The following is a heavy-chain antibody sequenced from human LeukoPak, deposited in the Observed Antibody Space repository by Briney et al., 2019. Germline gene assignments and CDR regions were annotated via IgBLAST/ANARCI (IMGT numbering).Heavy chain of an antibody. J-gene: IGHJ4*02. V-gene: IGHV3-48*01. CDR3: ARRLDS. CDR2: ISGSDSSI. CDR1: GFILSTFD. Sequence: GGSLRLSCAASGFILSTFDMNWVRQAPGKGLEWVSFISGSDSSIYYADSVKGRFTISRDNARNELYLHMNSLRAEDTAVYYCARRLDSWGQGTLVTVSS.